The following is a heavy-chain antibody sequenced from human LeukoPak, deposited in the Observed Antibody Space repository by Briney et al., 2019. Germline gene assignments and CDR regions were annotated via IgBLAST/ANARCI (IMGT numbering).Heavy chain of an antibody. V-gene: IGHV3-48*01. CDR1: GFTFTSYS. Sequence: GGSLRISCEAGGFTFTSYSMNWVRQAPGKGLEWVSYISFSTTTIYYADSVKGRFTISRDNAKNSLYLQMNSLRAEDTAVYYCARENWESVDVFDIWGQGTMVTVSS. CDR2: ISFSTTTI. D-gene: IGHD7-27*01. J-gene: IGHJ3*02. CDR3: ARENWESVDVFDI.